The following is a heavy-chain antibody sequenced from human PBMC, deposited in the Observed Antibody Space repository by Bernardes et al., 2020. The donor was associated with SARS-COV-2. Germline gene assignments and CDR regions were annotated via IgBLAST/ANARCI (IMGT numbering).Heavy chain of an antibody. V-gene: IGHV4-39*01. J-gene: IGHJ4*02. D-gene: IGHD2-15*01. Sequence: DTLSLTCTVSGGSISSSSYYWGWIRQPPGKGLEWIGSIYYSGSTYYNPSLKSRVTISVDTSKNQFSLKLSSVTAADTAVYYCARSLRLLPFDYWGQGTLVTVSS. CDR2: IYYSGST. CDR3: ARSLRLLPFDY. CDR1: GGSISSSSYY.